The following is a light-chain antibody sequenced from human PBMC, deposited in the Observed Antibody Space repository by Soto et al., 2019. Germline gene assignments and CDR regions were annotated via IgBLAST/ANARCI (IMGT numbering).Light chain of an antibody. V-gene: IGKV1-27*01. J-gene: IGKJ3*01. CDR3: QKYDRAPFT. CDR1: QGIINY. CDR2: GAS. Sequence: DVQMTQSPSSLSAYLGDRVTITCRASQGIINYLAWYQQKPGRLPKLLLFGASTLQSGVPARFSGSGSGTLFTLTINGLLPEDVATYYCQKYDRAPFTFGPGTKVDIK.